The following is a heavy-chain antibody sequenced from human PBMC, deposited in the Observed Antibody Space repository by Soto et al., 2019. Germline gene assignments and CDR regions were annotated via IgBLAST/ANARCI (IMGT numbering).Heavy chain of an antibody. CDR3: ARDRWFGEFDY. V-gene: IGHV3-33*01. D-gene: IGHD3-10*01. CDR2: IWYDGSNK. CDR1: GFTFSSYG. Sequence: PVGSLRLSCAASGFTFSSYGMHWVRQAPGKGLEWVAVIWYDGSNKYYADSVKGRFTISRDNSKNTLYLQMNSLRAEDTAVYYCARDRWFGEFDYWGQGTLVTVSS. J-gene: IGHJ4*02.